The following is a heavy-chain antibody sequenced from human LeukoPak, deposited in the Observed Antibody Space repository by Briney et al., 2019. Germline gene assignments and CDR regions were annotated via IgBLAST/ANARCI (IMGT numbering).Heavy chain of an antibody. CDR3: ARAEAVTMVRGVITEYNWFDP. CDR2: IIPIFGTA. Sequence: SVKVSCKASGGTFSSYAISWVRQAPGQGLEWMGGIIPIFGTANYAQKFQGRVTITADESTSTAYMELSSLRSEDTAVYYCARAEAVTMVRGVITEYNWFDPWGQGTLDTVSS. V-gene: IGHV1-69*01. J-gene: IGHJ5*02. D-gene: IGHD3-10*01. CDR1: GGTFSSYA.